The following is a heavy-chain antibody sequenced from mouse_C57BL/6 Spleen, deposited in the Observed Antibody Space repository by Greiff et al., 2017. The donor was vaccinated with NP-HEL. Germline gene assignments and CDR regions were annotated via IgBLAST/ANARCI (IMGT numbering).Heavy chain of an antibody. D-gene: IGHD1-1*01. CDR3: ARDSHYYGSSYYAMDY. CDR2: IYPGSGST. V-gene: IGHV1-55*01. Sequence: QVQLQQPGAELVKPGASVKMSCKASGYTFTSYWITWVKQRPGQGLEWIGDIYPGSGSTNYNEKFKSKATLTVDTSSSTAYMQLSSLTSEDSAVYYCARDSHYYGSSYYAMDYWGQGTSVTVSS. J-gene: IGHJ4*01. CDR1: GYTFTSYW.